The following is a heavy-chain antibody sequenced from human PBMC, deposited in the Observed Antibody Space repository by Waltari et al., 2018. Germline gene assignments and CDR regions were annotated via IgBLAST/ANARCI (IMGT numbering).Heavy chain of an antibody. D-gene: IGHD2-2*01. CDR2: IIPVFGTA. J-gene: IGHJ6*02. CDR3: TTSSYCGTTTCYQYYGMDV. V-gene: IGHV1-69*01. CDR1: GGSFSSYS. Sequence: QVRLVQSGAEVKKPGSSVKVSCKAFGGSFSSYSINWVRQAPGQGLEWMGGIIPVFGTANYAQKFQDRLASTADESTSTAYMELSSLRSEDTAAYYCTTSSYCGTTTCYQYYGMDVWGQGTTVTVSS.